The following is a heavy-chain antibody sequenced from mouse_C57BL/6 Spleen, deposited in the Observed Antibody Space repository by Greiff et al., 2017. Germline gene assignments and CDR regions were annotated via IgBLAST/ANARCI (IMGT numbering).Heavy chain of an antibody. D-gene: IGHD1-1*01. Sequence: VQLQQSGAELVRPGASVTLSCKASGYTFTDYEMHWVKQTPVHGLEWIGAIDPETGGTAYNQKFKGKAILTADKSSSTAYMELRSLTSEDSAVYYCTRGSYGSSYRAMDYWGQGTSVTVSS. J-gene: IGHJ4*01. V-gene: IGHV1-15*01. CDR2: IDPETGGT. CDR3: TRGSYGSSYRAMDY. CDR1: GYTFTDYE.